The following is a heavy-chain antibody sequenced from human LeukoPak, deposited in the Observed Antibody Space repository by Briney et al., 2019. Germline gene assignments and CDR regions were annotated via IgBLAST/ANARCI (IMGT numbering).Heavy chain of an antibody. CDR1: GGSISSNY. V-gene: IGHV4-39*07. J-gene: IGHJ4*02. Sequence: SETLSLTCTVSGGSISSNYWSWIRQPPGKGLEWIGSIYYSGSTYYNPSLKSRVTISVDTSKNQFSLKLSSVTAADTAVYYCARDAHWGQGTLVTVSS. CDR2: IYYSGST. CDR3: ARDAH.